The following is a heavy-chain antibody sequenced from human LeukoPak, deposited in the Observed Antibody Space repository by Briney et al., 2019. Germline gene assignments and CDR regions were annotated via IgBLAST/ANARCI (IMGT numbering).Heavy chain of an antibody. D-gene: IGHD6-13*01. CDR1: GGSISSSSHY. V-gene: IGHV4-39*07. Sequence: SETLSLTCTVYGGSISSSSHYWGWIRQPPGKGLEWIGSIYYSGSTNYNPSLKSRVTISVDTSKNQFSLKLSSVTAADTAVYYCARTTRGIAAAVSYFDYWGQGTLVTVSS. CDR3: ARTTRGIAAAVSYFDY. CDR2: IYYSGST. J-gene: IGHJ4*02.